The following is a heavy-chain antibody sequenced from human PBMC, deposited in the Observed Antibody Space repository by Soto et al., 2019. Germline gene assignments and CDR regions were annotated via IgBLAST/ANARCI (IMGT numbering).Heavy chain of an antibody. D-gene: IGHD2-2*01. CDR1: GFTFSSYA. CDR3: ARGMPEAVGAFDI. J-gene: IGHJ3*02. CDR2: ISYDGSNK. V-gene: IGHV3-30-3*01. Sequence: GGSLRLSCAASGFTFSSYAMHWVRQAPGKGLEWVAVISYDGSNKYYADSVKGRFTISRDNSKNTLYLQMNSLRAEDTAVYYCARGMPEAVGAFDIWGQGTMVTVSS.